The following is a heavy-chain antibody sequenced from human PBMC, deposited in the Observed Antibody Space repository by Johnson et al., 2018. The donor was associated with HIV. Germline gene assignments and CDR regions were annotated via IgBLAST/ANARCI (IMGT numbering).Heavy chain of an antibody. CDR2: ISYDGSNK. CDR3: AREWTGAFDI. J-gene: IGHJ3*02. CDR1: GFTFSSYG. Sequence: VQLVESGGGVVQPGRSLRLSCAASGFTFSSYGMHWVRQAPGKGLEWVAVISYDGSNKYYADSVKGRFTISRDNSKNTLYLQMNSLRAEDTAVYFCAREWTGAFDIWGQGTMVTVSS. V-gene: IGHV3-30*19. D-gene: IGHD3/OR15-3a*01.